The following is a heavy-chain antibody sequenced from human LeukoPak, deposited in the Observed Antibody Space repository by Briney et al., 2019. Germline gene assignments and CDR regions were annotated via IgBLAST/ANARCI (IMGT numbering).Heavy chain of an antibody. D-gene: IGHD6-19*01. CDR1: GHSISSGYY. Sequence: SETLSLTCTVSGHSISSGYYWGWIRQPPGKGLEWIGSIYHSGSTYYNPSFKSRVTISVDSSENQFSLKLSSVTAADTAVYYCAREIGVAEDYWGQGTLVTVSS. J-gene: IGHJ4*02. CDR3: AREIGVAEDY. CDR2: IYHSGST. V-gene: IGHV4-38-2*02.